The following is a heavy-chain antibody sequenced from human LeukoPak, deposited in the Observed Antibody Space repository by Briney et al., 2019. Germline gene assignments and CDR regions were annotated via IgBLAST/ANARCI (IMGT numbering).Heavy chain of an antibody. CDR2: IYYSGTT. CDR3: ARHPFATPFDY. J-gene: IGHJ4*02. CDR1: GGSISSYY. D-gene: IGHD2-15*01. V-gene: IGHV4-59*08. Sequence: SETLSLTCTVSGGSISSYYWSWIRQPPGKGLEWIGYIYYSGTTNYNPSLKSRVTMSLDTSKSQFSLRLSSVTAADTAVYFCARHPFATPFDYWGPGTLVTVSS.